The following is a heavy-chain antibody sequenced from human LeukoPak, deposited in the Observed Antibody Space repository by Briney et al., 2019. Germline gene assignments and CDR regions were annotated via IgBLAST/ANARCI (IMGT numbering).Heavy chain of an antibody. CDR3: ATSPYCSGGSCYLSAY. CDR2: IYPADSDT. D-gene: IGHD2-15*01. J-gene: IGHJ4*02. V-gene: IGHV5-51*01. CDR1: GYSFSSQW. Sequence: GESLKISCKGSGYSFSSQWIGCVRRMPGKGLEGMGVIYPADSDTRYSPSFQGRVTISADKSISTAYLRWRSLKASDTAMYYCATSPYCSGGSCYLSAYWGQGTLVTVSS.